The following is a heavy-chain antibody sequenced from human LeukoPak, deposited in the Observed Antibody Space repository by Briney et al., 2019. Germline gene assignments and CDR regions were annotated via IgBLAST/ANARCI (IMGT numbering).Heavy chain of an antibody. CDR2: ISGYNGNT. J-gene: IGHJ4*02. V-gene: IGHV1-18*01. D-gene: IGHD5-18*01. Sequence: ASVTVSCTVSGYTLTELSMHWVRQAPGQGLEWMGWISGYNGNTNYAQKLQDRFTMTTDTSTSTVYMELRSLRSDDTAVYYCARGSASRGYSYGLPFDYWGQGTLVTVSS. CDR3: ARGSASRGYSYGLPFDY. CDR1: GYTLTELS.